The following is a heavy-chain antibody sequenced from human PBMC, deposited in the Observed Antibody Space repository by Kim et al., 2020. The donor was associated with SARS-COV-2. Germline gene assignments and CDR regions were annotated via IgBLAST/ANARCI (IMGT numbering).Heavy chain of an antibody. CDR3: AKRTSGWYLIDY. Sequence: GGSLRLSCAASGFSFSSYVMSWVRQAPGKGPEWVSAITGSSGKTHYADSVKGRFTISRDNSKNTLYLEMNSLRAEDTAVYYCAKRTSGWYLIDYWGQGTL. CDR1: GFSFSSYV. J-gene: IGHJ4*02. D-gene: IGHD6-19*01. CDR2: ITGSSGKT. V-gene: IGHV3-23*01.